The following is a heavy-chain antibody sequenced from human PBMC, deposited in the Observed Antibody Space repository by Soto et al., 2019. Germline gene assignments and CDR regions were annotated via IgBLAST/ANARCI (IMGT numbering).Heavy chain of an antibody. J-gene: IGHJ6*02. CDR3: ARDVLRFLEWLSKPQYYYYYGMDV. D-gene: IGHD3-3*01. V-gene: IGHV1-46*01. Sequence: QVQLVQSGAEVKKPGASVKVSCKASGYTFTSYYMHWVRQAPGQGLEWMGIINPSGGSTSYAQKFQGRVTMTRDTSTSTVYMELSSLRSEDTAVYYCARDVLRFLEWLSKPQYYYYYGMDVWGQGTTVTVSS. CDR1: GYTFTSYY. CDR2: INPSGGST.